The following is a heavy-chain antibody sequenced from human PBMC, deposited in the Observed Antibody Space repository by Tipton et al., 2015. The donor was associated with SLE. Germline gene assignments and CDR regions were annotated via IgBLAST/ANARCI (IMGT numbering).Heavy chain of an antibody. D-gene: IGHD6-19*01. Sequence: LRLSCTVSGGSISSSSYYWGWIRQPPGKGLEWIGSIYYSGSTYYNPSLKSRVTISVDTSKNQFSLKLSSVTAADTAVYYCARGIAVAGAFDIWGQGTMVTVSS. CDR2: IYYSGST. V-gene: IGHV4-39*07. CDR1: GGSISSSSYY. CDR3: ARGIAVAGAFDI. J-gene: IGHJ3*02.